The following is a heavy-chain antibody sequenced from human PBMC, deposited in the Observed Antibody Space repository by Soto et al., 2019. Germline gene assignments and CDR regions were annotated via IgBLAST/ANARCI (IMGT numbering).Heavy chain of an antibody. Sequence: ASVKVSCKASGYTFTSYDINWVRQATGQGLEWMGWMNPNSGNTGYAQKFQGRVTMTRNTSISTAYMELSSLRSEDTAVYYCARDTYYDFWSGYYLYYYGMDVWGQGSTVTVYS. CDR2: MNPNSGNT. V-gene: IGHV1-8*01. CDR3: ARDTYYDFWSGYYLYYYGMDV. CDR1: GYTFTSYD. J-gene: IGHJ6*02. D-gene: IGHD3-3*01.